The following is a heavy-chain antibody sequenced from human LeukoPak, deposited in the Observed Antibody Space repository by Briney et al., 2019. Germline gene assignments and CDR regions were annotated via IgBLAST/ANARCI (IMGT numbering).Heavy chain of an antibody. CDR2: ISSSSSYI. V-gene: IGHV3-21*01. CDR1: GFTFSSYS. J-gene: IGHJ4*02. CDR3: AREWNIVVVVAAGFDY. D-gene: IGHD2-15*01. Sequence: GGSLRLSCAASGFTFSSYSMNWVRQAPGKGLEWVSSISSSSSYIYYADSVKGRFTISRDNAKNSLYQQMNSLRAEDTAVYYCAREWNIVVVVAAGFDYWGQGTLVTVSS.